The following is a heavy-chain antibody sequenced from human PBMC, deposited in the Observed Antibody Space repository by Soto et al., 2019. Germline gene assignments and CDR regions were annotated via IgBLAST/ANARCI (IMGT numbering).Heavy chain of an antibody. CDR1: GYTFTGYY. J-gene: IGHJ4*02. V-gene: IGHV1-2*02. D-gene: IGHD3-3*01. CDR3: ARPPVVLRFLESNTHFDY. CDR2: INPNSGGT. Sequence: GSAVKPSCKASGYTFTGYYTHWVRQAPGQGHEWMGWINPNSGGTNYAQKFQGRVTMTRDTSISTAYMELSRLRSDDTAVYYCARPPVVLRFLESNTHFDYWGQGTLVTGYS.